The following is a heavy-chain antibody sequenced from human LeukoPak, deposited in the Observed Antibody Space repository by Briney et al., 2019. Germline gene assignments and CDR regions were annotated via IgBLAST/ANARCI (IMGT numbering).Heavy chain of an antibody. CDR1: GGSFSGYY. J-gene: IGHJ5*02. CDR2: INHSGST. D-gene: IGHD5-18*01. CDR3: ARILDTGRFDP. Sequence: SSETLSLTCAVYGGSFSGYYWSWIRQPPGKELEWIGEINHSGSTNYNPSLKSRVTISVDTSKNQFSLKLSSVTAADTAVYYCARILDTGRFDPWGQGTLVTVSS. V-gene: IGHV4-34*01.